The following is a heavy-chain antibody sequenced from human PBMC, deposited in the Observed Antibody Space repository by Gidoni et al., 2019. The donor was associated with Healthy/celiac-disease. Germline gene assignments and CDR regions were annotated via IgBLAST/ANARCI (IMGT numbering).Heavy chain of an antibody. CDR2: IYYSGST. CDR3: ARYSSSWYGRYYFDY. D-gene: IGHD6-13*01. CDR1: GCSISSRSYY. Sequence: QLQLQESAPGLVKPSETLSLTCTVSGCSISSRSYYWGCIRQPPGKGLEWIGSIYYSGSTYDNPSRKSRVYISVDTSKNQFSLNLSSVTVADTAVYYCARYSSSWYGRYYFDYWGQGTLVTVSS. V-gene: IGHV4-39*01. J-gene: IGHJ4*02.